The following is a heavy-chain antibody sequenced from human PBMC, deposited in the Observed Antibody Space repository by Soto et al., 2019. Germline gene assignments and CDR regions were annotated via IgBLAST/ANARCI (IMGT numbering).Heavy chain of an antibody. Sequence: SETLSLTCAVSGYSINSDYYWGWIRQPPGKGLEWIGSVDHSGRTYYSPSLRSRLTIFIDTSKNQFSLRLPSVTAADTAMYFCAKKGYYPSGKINLFDSWGPGTLVTVSS. CDR1: GYSINSDYY. V-gene: IGHV4-38-2*01. D-gene: IGHD3-10*01. CDR3: AKKGYYPSGKINLFDS. CDR2: VDHSGRT. J-gene: IGHJ4*02.